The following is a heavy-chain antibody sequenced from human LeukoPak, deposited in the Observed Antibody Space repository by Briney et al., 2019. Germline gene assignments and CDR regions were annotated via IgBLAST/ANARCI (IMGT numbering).Heavy chain of an antibody. CDR1: GGSISSYY. CDR2: VYYTGST. D-gene: IGHD6-13*01. Sequence: PSETLSLTCTVSGGSISSYYWSWIRQPAGKGLEWIGYVYYTGSTNYNPSLKSRVTTSVDMSKNQFSLNLSSVTAADTAVYYCARNQATAGGTGAFDIWGQGTMVTVSS. J-gene: IGHJ3*02. V-gene: IGHV4-59*01. CDR3: ARNQATAGGTGAFDI.